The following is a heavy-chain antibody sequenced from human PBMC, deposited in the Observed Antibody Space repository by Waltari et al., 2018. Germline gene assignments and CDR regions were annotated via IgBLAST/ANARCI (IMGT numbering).Heavy chain of an antibody. CDR1: GFTFDDYT. CDR2: ISLDGGST. Sequence: EVQLVESGGVVVQPGGSLRLSCAASGFTFDDYTMHWVRQAPGKGLEWVSLISLDGGSTYYADAVKGRFTISRDNSKNSLYLQMNSLRTEDTALYYCAKDKGGNLGHFDYWGQGTLVTVSS. J-gene: IGHJ4*02. CDR3: AKDKGGNLGHFDY. D-gene: IGHD7-27*01. V-gene: IGHV3-43*01.